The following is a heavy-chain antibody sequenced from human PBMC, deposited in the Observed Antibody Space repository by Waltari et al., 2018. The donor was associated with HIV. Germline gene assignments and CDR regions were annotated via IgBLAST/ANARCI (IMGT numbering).Heavy chain of an antibody. V-gene: IGHV1-3*04. J-gene: IGHJ4*02. Sequence: QVQLVQSGAEVKKPGASVKVSCKASGYTFTSYAIHWVRQAPGQRLEWMGWINTGNDNTEYSQKFQGRVTIARDTPASTAYMELSSLTSEDTAIYYCARKGAAGFFYFDCWGQGTLVTVSS. D-gene: IGHD2-15*01. CDR1: GYTFTSYA. CDR3: ARKGAAGFFYFDC. CDR2: INTGNDNT.